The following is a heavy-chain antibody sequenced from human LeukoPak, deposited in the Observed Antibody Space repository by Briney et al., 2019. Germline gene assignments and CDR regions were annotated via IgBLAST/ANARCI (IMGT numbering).Heavy chain of an antibody. CDR1: GYTFTSNY. V-gene: IGHV1-2*02. D-gene: IGHD2/OR15-2a*01. J-gene: IGHJ6*03. CDR3: ARGGRVILPRYYYYYMDV. Sequence: ASVKVSCKAFGYTFTSNYMHWVRQAPGQGLEWMGWINPNSGGTNYAQKFQGRVTMTRDTSISTAYMELSRLRSDDTAVYYCARGGRVILPRYYYYYMDVWGKGTTVTISS. CDR2: INPNSGGT.